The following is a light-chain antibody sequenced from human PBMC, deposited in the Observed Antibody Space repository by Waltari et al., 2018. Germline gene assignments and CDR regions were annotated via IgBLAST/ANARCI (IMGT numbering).Light chain of an antibody. CDR1: NIGSKT. CDR2: DDR. V-gene: IGLV3-21*02. Sequence: SYVLTQPPSVSVAPGQTDRITGRGNNIGSKTLQWYQQKPGQAPVLGVYDDRDRPSGIPERFSGSNSGNTATLTISRVEAGDEADYYCQVWDSSSDHVVFGGGTKLTVL. J-gene: IGLJ2*01. CDR3: QVWDSSSDHVV.